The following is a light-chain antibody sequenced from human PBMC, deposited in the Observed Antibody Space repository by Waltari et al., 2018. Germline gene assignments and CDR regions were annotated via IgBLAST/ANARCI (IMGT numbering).Light chain of an antibody. CDR3: CSYTTSSAWV. CDR2: DVT. J-gene: IGLJ3*02. V-gene: IGLV2-14*01. CDR1: SSAVGVYNY. Sequence: QSALTQPASVSGSPGQSITISCTGTSSAVGVYNYVSWYQQNPGKAPKLMIYDVTKRPSGVSDRFSGSKSGNTASLTISGLQAEDEADYYCCSYTTSSAWVFGGGTKLTVL.